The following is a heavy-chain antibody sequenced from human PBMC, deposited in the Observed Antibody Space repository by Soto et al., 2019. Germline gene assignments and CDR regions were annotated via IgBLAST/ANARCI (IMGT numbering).Heavy chain of an antibody. D-gene: IGHD1-26*01. J-gene: IGHJ4*02. CDR1: GLTFSSYS. CDR2: ISSSSSYI. CDR3: ARVGVGATHPIDY. Sequence: GGSLRLSCAASGLTFSSYSMNWVRQAPGKGLEWVSSISSSSSYIYYADSVKGRFTISRDNAKNSLYLQMNSLRAEDTAVYYCARVGVGATHPIDYWGQGTLVTVSS. V-gene: IGHV3-21*01.